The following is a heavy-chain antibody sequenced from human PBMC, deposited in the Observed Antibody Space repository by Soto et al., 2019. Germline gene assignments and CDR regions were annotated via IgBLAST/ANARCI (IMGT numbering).Heavy chain of an antibody. CDR1: GFTFTTYS. CDR2: ISRDSSTI. J-gene: IGHJ6*02. D-gene: IGHD1-26*01. CDR3: AKDEVGAVYYYYYGMDV. V-gene: IGHV3-48*01. Sequence: GGPLRLSCAASGFTFTTYSMNWVRQAPGKGMEWISYISRDSSTIYYAASVEGRFTVSKDNAKNSLYLQMNSLRAEDTAVYYCAKDEVGAVYYYYYGMDVWGQGTTVTVSS.